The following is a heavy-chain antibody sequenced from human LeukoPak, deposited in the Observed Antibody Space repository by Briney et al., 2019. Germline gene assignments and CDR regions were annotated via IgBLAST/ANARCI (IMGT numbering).Heavy chain of an antibody. J-gene: IGHJ4*02. Sequence: PGGSLRLSCAASGFTVSSNYMSWVRQAPGKGLEWVSVIYSGGSTYYADSVKGRFTISRHNSKNTLYLQMNSLRAEDTAVYYCARGGYCSGGSCAFDYWGQGTLVTVSS. CDR1: GFTVSSNY. CDR3: ARGGYCSGGSCAFDY. CDR2: IYSGGST. D-gene: IGHD2-15*01. V-gene: IGHV3-53*04.